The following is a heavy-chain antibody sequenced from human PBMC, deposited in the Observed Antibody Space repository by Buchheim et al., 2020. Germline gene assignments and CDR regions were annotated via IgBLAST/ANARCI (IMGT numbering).Heavy chain of an antibody. CDR1: GGSFSGYY. D-gene: IGHD4-23*01. J-gene: IGHJ4*02. CDR2: IYYSGST. V-gene: IGHV4-34*11. Sequence: QVQLQQWGAGLLKPSETLSLTCAVYGGSFSGYYWSWIRQPPGKGLEWIGYIYYSGSTNYNPSLKSRVTISVDTSKNQFSLKLSSVTAADTAVYYCARDRDDYGGNYFDYWGQGTL. CDR3: ARDRDDYGGNYFDY.